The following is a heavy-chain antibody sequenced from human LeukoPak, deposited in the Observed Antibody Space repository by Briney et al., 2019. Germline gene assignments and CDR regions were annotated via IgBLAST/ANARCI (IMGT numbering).Heavy chain of an antibody. V-gene: IGHV4-59*12. D-gene: IGHD6-19*01. J-gene: IGHJ5*02. CDR2: IYYSGST. CDR1: GGSISSYY. Sequence: SETLSLTCTVSGGSISSYYWSWIRQPPGKGLEWIGYIYYSGSTNYNPSLKSRVTISVDTSKNQFSLKLSSVTAADTAVYYCARDGEQWLVHWFDPWGQGTLVTVSS. CDR3: ARDGEQWLVHWFDP.